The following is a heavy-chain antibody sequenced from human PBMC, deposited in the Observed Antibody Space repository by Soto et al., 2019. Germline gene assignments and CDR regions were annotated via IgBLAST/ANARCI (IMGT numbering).Heavy chain of an antibody. CDR1: GFTVSSTY. CDR2: IYSGGST. D-gene: IGHD5-18*01. Sequence: EVQLVESGGGLVQPGGSLRLSFAASGFTVSSTYMSWVRQTPGKGLEWVSVIYSGGSTSYADSVKGRFNISRDNSMTTLYLQMNSLRAEDTAVYNGARDQGNSPYWGQGPLVTVPS. V-gene: IGHV3-66*01. J-gene: IGHJ4*02. CDR3: ARDQGNSPY.